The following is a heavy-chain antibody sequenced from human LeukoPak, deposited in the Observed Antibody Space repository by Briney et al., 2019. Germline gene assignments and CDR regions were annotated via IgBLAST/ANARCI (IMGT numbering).Heavy chain of an antibody. J-gene: IGHJ4*02. Sequence: PGGSLRLSCAASGFTFSGYAMSWVRQAPGKGLEWVSAISGSGGSTYYADSVKGRFTISRDNSKNTLYLQMNSLRAEDTAVYYCAKDLGYDGDYFDYWGQGTLVTVSS. V-gene: IGHV3-23*01. CDR1: GFTFSGYA. D-gene: IGHD5-12*01. CDR3: AKDLGYDGDYFDY. CDR2: ISGSGGST.